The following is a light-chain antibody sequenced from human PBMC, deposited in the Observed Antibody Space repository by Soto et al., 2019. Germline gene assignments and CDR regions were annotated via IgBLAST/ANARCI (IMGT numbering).Light chain of an antibody. Sequence: IVLTQSPGTLSLSPGKRATLSCRASQSVDSNYLAWYQQKPGQAPRLLIYGASRRATGIPDRFSGGGSGTDFTLTISRLEPEDFAVYYCQQYSSGMFGQGTKVEIK. CDR2: GAS. CDR3: QQYSSGM. CDR1: QSVDSNY. V-gene: IGKV3-20*01. J-gene: IGKJ1*01.